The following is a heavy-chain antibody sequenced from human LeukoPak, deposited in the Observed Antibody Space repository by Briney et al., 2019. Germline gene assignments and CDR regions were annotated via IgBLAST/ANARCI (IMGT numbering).Heavy chain of an antibody. D-gene: IGHD6-19*01. Sequence: GDSLKISCKASGYSFANFWIGWVRQMPGKGLEWMGIIYPDDSDTRYSPSFQGQVSISADKSISTAYLQWSSLKASDTAMYYCARQRSQWLAGTDFDKWGQGTLVTVSS. V-gene: IGHV5-51*01. J-gene: IGHJ4*02. CDR3: ARQRSQWLAGTDFDK. CDR2: IYPDDSDT. CDR1: GYSFANFW.